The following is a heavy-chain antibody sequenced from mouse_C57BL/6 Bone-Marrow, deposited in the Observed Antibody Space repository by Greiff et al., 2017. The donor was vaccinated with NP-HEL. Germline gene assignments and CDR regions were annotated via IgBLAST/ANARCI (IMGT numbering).Heavy chain of an antibody. CDR3: ERSGYGNAYAMDY. CDR1: GYTFTDYY. V-gene: IGHV1-26*01. D-gene: IGHD2-10*02. CDR2: INPYNGGT. Sequence: VQLQQSGPELVKPGASVKISCKASGYTFTDYYMNWVKQSHGKSLEWIGDINPYNGGTSYNQKFKGKATLTVDKSSSTAYMELRSLTSEDSAVYYCERSGYGNAYAMDYWGQGTSVTVSS. J-gene: IGHJ4*01.